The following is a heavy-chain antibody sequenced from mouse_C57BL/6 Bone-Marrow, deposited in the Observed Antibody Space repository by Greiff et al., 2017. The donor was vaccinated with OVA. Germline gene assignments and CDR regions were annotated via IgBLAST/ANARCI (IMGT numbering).Heavy chain of an antibody. Sequence: VQLQQPGAELVKPGASVKMSCKASGYTFTSYWITWVKQRPGQGLEWIGDIYPNNGGTSYNQKFKGKATLTVDKSSSTAYMELRSLTSEDSAVYYCARRDYYGSSYGGFADWGQGTLVTVSA. D-gene: IGHD1-1*01. CDR2: IYPNNGGT. CDR1: GYTFTSYW. J-gene: IGHJ3*01. V-gene: IGHV1-55*01. CDR3: ARRDYYGSSYGGFAD.